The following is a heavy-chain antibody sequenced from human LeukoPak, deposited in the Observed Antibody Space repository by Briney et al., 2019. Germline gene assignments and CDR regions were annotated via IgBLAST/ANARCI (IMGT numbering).Heavy chain of an antibody. CDR1: GFTFGTYG. J-gene: IGHJ6*02. Sequence: GGSLRLSCAASGFTFGTYGMHWVRQAPGKGLEWVASINHNGNVNYYVDSVKGRFTISRDNAKNSLYLQMSNLRAEDTAVYFCARGGGLDVWGQGATVTVSS. V-gene: IGHV3-7*03. CDR2: INHNGNVN. D-gene: IGHD3-16*01. CDR3: ARGGGLDV.